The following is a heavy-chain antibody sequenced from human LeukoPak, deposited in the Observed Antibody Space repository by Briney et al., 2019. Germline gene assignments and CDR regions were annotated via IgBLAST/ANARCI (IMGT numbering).Heavy chain of an antibody. V-gene: IGHV4-4*02. Sequence: PSGTLSLTCAVSGGSISSSNWWSWVRQPPGKGLEWIGEIYHSGSTNYNPSLKSRVTISVDKSKNQFSLKLSSVTAADTAVYYCARNIVVVPAAIHFDYWGQGTLVTVSS. J-gene: IGHJ4*02. CDR2: IYHSGST. CDR1: GGSISSSNW. CDR3: ARNIVVVPAAIHFDY. D-gene: IGHD2-2*01.